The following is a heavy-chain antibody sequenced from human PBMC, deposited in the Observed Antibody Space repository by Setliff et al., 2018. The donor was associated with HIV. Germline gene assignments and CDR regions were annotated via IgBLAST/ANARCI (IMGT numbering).Heavy chain of an antibody. Sequence: GASVKVSCKIYGYTLSELSIHWVRQAPGKGLEWMGYFDPEDGETVHAQNFQGRVTMTTDPSKYTAYMELRSLKYDDTGVYYCARDAGTGGPGRWVDPWGQGTMVTVSS. D-gene: IGHD1-1*01. J-gene: IGHJ5*02. CDR2: FDPEDGET. CDR1: GYTLSELS. V-gene: IGHV1-24*01. CDR3: ARDAGTGGPGRWVDP.